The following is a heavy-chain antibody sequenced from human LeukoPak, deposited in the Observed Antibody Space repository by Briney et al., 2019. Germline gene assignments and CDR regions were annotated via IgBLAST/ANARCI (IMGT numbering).Heavy chain of an antibody. Sequence: ASVKVSCKASGYIFISYYMHWVRQAPGQGLEWMGIINASGGSKSYAQKFQGRVTMTRDTSTSTVHMELSSLRSEDTAVYYCAREGAVVVVAAVLDYWGQGTLVTVSS. V-gene: IGHV1-46*01. CDR1: GYIFISYY. CDR3: AREGAVVVVAAVLDY. CDR2: INASGGSK. D-gene: IGHD2-15*01. J-gene: IGHJ4*02.